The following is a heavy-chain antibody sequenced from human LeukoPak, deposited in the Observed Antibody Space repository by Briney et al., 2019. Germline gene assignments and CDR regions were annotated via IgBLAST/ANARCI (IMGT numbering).Heavy chain of an antibody. D-gene: IGHD3-3*01. CDR3: ARVLYYDFWSGNTYYFDY. Sequence: ASVKVSCKASGYTFTSYGISWVRQAPGQGLEWMGWINPNSGGTNYAQKFQGRVTMTRDTSISTAYMELNRLRSDDTAVYYCARVLYYDFWSGNTYYFDYWGQGTLVTVSS. CDR2: INPNSGGT. V-gene: IGHV1-2*02. CDR1: GYTFTSYG. J-gene: IGHJ4*02.